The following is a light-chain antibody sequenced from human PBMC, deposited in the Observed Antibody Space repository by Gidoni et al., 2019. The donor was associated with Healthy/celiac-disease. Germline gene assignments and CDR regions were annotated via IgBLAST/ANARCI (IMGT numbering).Light chain of an antibody. CDR1: SSDVGGYHY. V-gene: IGLV2-11*01. Sequence: QSALTQPRSVSGSPGQSVTISCTGTSSDVGGYHYVSCYQQHPGKAPKPMIYDVSKRPSGVPDRFSGSKSGNTASLTISGLQAEDEADYYCCSYAGSFWVFGGGTKLTVL. J-gene: IGLJ3*02. CDR2: DVS. CDR3: CSYAGSFWV.